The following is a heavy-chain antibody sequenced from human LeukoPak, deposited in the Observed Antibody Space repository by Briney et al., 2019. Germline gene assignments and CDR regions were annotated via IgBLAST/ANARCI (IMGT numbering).Heavy chain of an antibody. CDR3: ARLGTAVVARYFDY. CDR1: GYSFTSYW. Sequence: GESLKISCKGSGYSFTSYWIAWVRLLTGKVLELMGSIYPGDSDTRYSPSFQGQVTISADKSISTAYLQWRGLRASDSAIYYCARLGTAVVARYFDYWGRGTLVTVSS. CDR2: IYPGDSDT. D-gene: IGHD5-18*01. J-gene: IGHJ4*02. V-gene: IGHV5-51*01.